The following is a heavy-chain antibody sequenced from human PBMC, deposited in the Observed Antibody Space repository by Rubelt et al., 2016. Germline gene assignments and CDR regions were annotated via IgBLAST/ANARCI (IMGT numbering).Heavy chain of an antibody. J-gene: IGHJ4*02. CDR3: ATTRLSCSGGSCYYYY. CDR2: IKQDGSEK. Sequence: SSYWMSWVRQAPGKGLEWVANIKQDGSEKYYVDSVKGRFTISRDNAKNSLYLQMNSLRAEDTAVYYCATTRLSCSGGSCYYYYWGQGTLVTVSS. D-gene: IGHD2-15*01. CDR1: SSYW. V-gene: IGHV3-7*01.